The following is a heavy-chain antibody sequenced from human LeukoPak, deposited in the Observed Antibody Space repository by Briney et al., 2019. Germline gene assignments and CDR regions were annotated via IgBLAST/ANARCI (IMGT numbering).Heavy chain of an antibody. CDR1: GGSIKSSSYY. CDR2: IHYSGRT. Sequence: SETLSLTCTVSGGSIKSSSYYWGWIRQPPGKGLEWIGTIHYSGRTYYNPSLESRVTISVDTSKNQFSLKLRSVTAAGTAVYYCARRLEIETYFDYLGQGTLVSVAS. J-gene: IGHJ4*02. CDR3: ARRLEIETYFDY. V-gene: IGHV4-39*01.